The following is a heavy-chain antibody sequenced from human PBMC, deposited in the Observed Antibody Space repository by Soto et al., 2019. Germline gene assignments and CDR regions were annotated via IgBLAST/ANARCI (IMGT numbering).Heavy chain of an antibody. J-gene: IGHJ5*02. CDR2: IIPILGIA. D-gene: IGHD2-15*01. CDR3: ARGDINNWFDP. V-gene: IGHV1-69*02. Sequence: QVQLVQSGAEVKKPGSSVKVSCKASGGTFSSYTISWVRQAPGQGLEWMGRIIPILGIANYAQKFQGRVTITADKSTSTASMELSSQRSEDTAGYYCARGDINNWFDPWGQGTLVTVFS. CDR1: GGTFSSYT.